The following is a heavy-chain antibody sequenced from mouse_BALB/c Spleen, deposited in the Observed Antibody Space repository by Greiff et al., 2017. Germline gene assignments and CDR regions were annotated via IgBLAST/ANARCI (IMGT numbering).Heavy chain of an antibody. V-gene: IGHV3-8*02. J-gene: IGHJ1*01. CDR3: ARYRDGSSYHWYFDV. CDR2: ISYSGST. Sequence: EVKVVESGPSLVKPSQTLSLTCSVTGDSITSGYWNWIRKFPGNKLEYMGYISYSGSTYYNPSLKSRISITRDTSKNQYYLQLNSVTTEDTATYYCARYRDGSSYHWYFDVWGAGTTVTVSS. D-gene: IGHD1-1*01. CDR1: GDSITSGY.